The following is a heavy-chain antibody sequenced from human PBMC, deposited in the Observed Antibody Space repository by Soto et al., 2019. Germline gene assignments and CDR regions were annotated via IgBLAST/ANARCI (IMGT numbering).Heavy chain of an antibody. CDR2: IYYSGAT. D-gene: IGHD6-6*01. J-gene: IGHJ4*02. CDR3: ARGSTMAARRGKFDY. V-gene: IGHV4-59*01. CDR1: GDSITYYY. Sequence: PSETLSLTCVASGDSITYYYWNWFRQPPGKGLEWVGYIYYSGATNYNPSLKSRVTISVDTSKNQFSLKLSSVTAADTAVYYCARGSTMAARRGKFDYWSQGTLVTVSS.